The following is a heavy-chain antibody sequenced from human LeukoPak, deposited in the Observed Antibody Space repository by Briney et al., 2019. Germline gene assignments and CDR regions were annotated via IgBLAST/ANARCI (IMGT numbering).Heavy chain of an antibody. J-gene: IGHJ4*02. CDR2: INPNSGGT. V-gene: IGHV1-2*02. CDR3: ARDRDGYNLSGPDY. Sequence: GASVKVSCKASGYTFTGYYMHWVRQAPGQGREWMGWINPNSGGTNYAQKFQGRVTMTRDTSISTAYMELSRLRSDDTAVYYCARDRDGYNLSGPDYWGQGTLVTVSS. D-gene: IGHD5-12*01. CDR1: GYTFTGYY.